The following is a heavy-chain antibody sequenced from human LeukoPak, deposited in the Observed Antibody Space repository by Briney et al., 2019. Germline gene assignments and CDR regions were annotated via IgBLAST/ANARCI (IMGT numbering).Heavy chain of an antibody. CDR2: ISGSGGST. J-gene: IGHJ4*02. V-gene: IGHV3-23*01. CDR1: GFTFSSYA. CDR3: AKVPRPRLGLGYCSSTGCQTSEGGDY. Sequence: GGSLRLSCAASGFTFSSYAMSWVRQAPGKGLEWVSAISGSGGSTYYADSVKGRFTISRDNSKNTLYLQMNSLRAEDTAVYYYAKVPRPRLGLGYCSSTGCQTSEGGDYWGQGTLVTVSS. D-gene: IGHD2-2*01.